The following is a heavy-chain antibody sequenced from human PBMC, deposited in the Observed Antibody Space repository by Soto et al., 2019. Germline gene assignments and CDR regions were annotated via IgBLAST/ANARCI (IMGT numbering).Heavy chain of an antibody. CDR1: GGTFSSYA. CDR3: ARDKGYGYGGDLDH. V-gene: IGHV1-69*13. J-gene: IGHJ4*02. CDR2: IIPIFGTA. Sequence: SVKVSCKASGGTFSSYAISWVRQAPGQGLEWMGGIIPIFGTANYAQKFQGRVTITADESTSTAYMELSSLRSEDTAVYYCARDKGYGYGGDLDHWGQGTMVTVAS. D-gene: IGHD5-18*01.